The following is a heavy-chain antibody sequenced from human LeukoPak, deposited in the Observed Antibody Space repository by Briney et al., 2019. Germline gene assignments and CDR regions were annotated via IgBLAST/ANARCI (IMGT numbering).Heavy chain of an antibody. D-gene: IGHD1-7*01. J-gene: IGHJ4*02. CDR3: AKDYVPTAGTTFDY. CDR1: RFTFSSYT. CDR2: IDPSSTYI. V-gene: IGHV3-21*01. Sequence: PGGSLRLSCSASRFTFSSYTMNWVRQAPGKGLEWVSSIDPSSTYIYYADSVKGRFTISRDNAQNSLYLQMNSLRAEDTAVYYCAKDYVPTAGTTFDYWGQGTLVTVSS.